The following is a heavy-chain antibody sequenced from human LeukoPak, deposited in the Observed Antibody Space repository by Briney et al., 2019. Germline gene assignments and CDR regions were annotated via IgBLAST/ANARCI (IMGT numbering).Heavy chain of an antibody. CDR1: GDSASSNSAA. Sequence: SQTLSLTCVISGDSASSNSAAWNWIRQSPSRGLGWLGRTYYRSKWYNDYGVSVKSRITINPDTSKNQFSLQLNSVTPEDTAVYYCARALRYSSGWALDYWGQGTLVTVSS. CDR2: TYYRSKWYN. J-gene: IGHJ4*02. V-gene: IGHV6-1*01. D-gene: IGHD6-19*01. CDR3: ARALRYSSGWALDY.